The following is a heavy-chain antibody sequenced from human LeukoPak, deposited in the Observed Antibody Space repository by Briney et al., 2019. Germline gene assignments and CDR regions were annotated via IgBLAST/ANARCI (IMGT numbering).Heavy chain of an antibody. CDR3: ARGPIWPNYYTDY. CDR2: INTDSGAT. Sequence: ASVKVSCKASGYTFTDSFMHWVRQAPGQGLEWMGWINTDSGATKYAQKFQGRVTVTRDMSISTAFMELSSLRSDDTAVYYCARGPIWPNYYTDYWGQGTLVTVSS. V-gene: IGHV1-2*02. J-gene: IGHJ4*02. D-gene: IGHD3/OR15-3a*01. CDR1: GYTFTDSF.